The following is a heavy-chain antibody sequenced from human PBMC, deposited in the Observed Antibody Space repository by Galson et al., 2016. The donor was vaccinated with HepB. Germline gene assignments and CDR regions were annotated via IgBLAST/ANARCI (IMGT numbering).Heavy chain of an antibody. D-gene: IGHD2/OR15-2a*01. CDR1: GYTFTTSG. CDR3: ARDVQYRFDS. V-gene: IGHV1-18*01. CDR2: ISTYSGNT. Sequence: SVKVSCKASGYTFTTSGISWVRQAPGQGLEWMGWISTYSGNTKYAQKFQGGLTLTTDSSTTTADMELRSLRFDDAALYYCARDVQYRFDSWGHGTLVTVSS. J-gene: IGHJ4*01.